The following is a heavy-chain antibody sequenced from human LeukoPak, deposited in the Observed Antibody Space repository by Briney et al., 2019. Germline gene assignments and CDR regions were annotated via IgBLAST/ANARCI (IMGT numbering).Heavy chain of an antibody. CDR2: INPNSGGT. J-gene: IGHJ6*02. CDR3: ARDRGSEFGDSYYYGMDV. D-gene: IGHD3-16*01. Sequence: GASVKVSCKASGYTFTGYYMHWVRQAPGQGLEWMGWINPNSGGTNYAQKFQGRVTMTRDTSISTAYMELSRLRSDDTAVYYCARDRGSEFGDSYYYGMDVWGQGTLVTVSS. V-gene: IGHV1-2*02. CDR1: GYTFTGYY.